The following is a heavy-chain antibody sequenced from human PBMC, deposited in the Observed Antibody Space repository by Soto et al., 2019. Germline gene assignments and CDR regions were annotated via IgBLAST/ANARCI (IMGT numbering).Heavy chain of an antibody. CDR2: INPNSGGT. CDR3: ARGIAARRSWFDP. CDR1: GYTFTGYY. Sequence: GASVKVSCKASGYTFTGYYMYWVRQAPGQGLEWMGWINPNSGGTNYAQKFQGRVTLTRDTSISTAYMELSRLRSDDTAVYYCARGIAARRSWFDPWGQGTLVTVSS. J-gene: IGHJ5*02. D-gene: IGHD6-6*01. V-gene: IGHV1-2*02.